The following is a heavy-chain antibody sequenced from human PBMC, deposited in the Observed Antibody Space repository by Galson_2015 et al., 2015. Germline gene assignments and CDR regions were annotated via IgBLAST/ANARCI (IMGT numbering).Heavy chain of an antibody. V-gene: IGHV1-24*01. CDR2: FDPEDGET. CDR1: GYTLTELS. J-gene: IGHJ3*02. Sequence: SVKVSCKVSGYTLTELSMHWVRQAPGKGLEWMGGFDPEDGETIYAQRFQGRVTMTEDTSTDTAYMELSSLRSEDTAVYYCATMIVVVTTDAFDIWGQGTMVTVSS. D-gene: IGHD3-22*01. CDR3: ATMIVVVTTDAFDI.